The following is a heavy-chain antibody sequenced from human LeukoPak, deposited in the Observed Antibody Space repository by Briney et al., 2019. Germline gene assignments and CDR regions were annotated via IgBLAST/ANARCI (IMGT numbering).Heavy chain of an antibody. CDR3: ARGVIIRGRLDP. J-gene: IGHJ5*02. Sequence: GGSLRLSCAASGFVFRNYWMSWVRQAPGKGLEWVANIKEDGSEKYYVESVKGRFTISRDNAKNSLYLQMGSLRAEDTAVYYCARGVIIRGRLDPWGQGTLVTVSS. CDR1: GFVFRNYW. D-gene: IGHD3-16*02. CDR2: IKEDGSEK. V-gene: IGHV3-7*01.